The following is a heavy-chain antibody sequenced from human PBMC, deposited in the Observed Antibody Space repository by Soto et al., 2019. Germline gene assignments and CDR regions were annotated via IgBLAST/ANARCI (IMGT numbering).Heavy chain of an antibody. J-gene: IGHJ4*02. CDR1: GFNVGNYA. Sequence: EVQLFESGGGLVQPGGSLRLSCTASGFNVGNYAIGLARQAPGKGLEWLSSLAVPYTGAQTYYADSVAGRLTVSRDDYKNTLYLELNSLRAEDTAVYYCAKDWGRIAVAGWTDWGPGTLVTVSS. D-gene: IGHD6-19*01. V-gene: IGHV3-23*01. CDR3: AKDWGRIAVAGWTD. CDR2: VPYTGAQT.